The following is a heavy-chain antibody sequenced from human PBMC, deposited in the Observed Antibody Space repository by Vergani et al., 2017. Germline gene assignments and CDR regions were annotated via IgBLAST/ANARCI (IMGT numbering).Heavy chain of an antibody. J-gene: IGHJ4*02. CDR1: GGTFSSYA. D-gene: IGHD6-13*01. V-gene: IGHV1-69*01. CDR3: ATSIAAAGVLY. Sequence: QVQLVQSGAEVKKPGSSVKVSCKASGGTFSSYAISWVRQAPGQELEWMGGIIPMFGTANYAQKFQGRVTITADECTSTAYMELSSLRSEDTAVYYCATSIAAAGVLYWGQGTLVTVSS. CDR2: IIPMFGTA.